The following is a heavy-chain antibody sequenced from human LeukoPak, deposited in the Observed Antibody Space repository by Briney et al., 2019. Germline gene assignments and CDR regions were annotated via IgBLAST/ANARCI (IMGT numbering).Heavy chain of an antibody. V-gene: IGHV3-30*18. CDR1: GFTFRSYG. CDR2: ISYDGSNK. CDR3: AKDRATGY. J-gene: IGHJ4*02. Sequence: PGGPRRLSCAASGFTFRSYGMHGARRAPAKGLEWVAVISYDGSNKYYADSVKGRFTISRDNSKNTLYLQMNSLRAEDTAVYYCAKDRATGYWGQGTLVTVSS. D-gene: IGHD5-24*01.